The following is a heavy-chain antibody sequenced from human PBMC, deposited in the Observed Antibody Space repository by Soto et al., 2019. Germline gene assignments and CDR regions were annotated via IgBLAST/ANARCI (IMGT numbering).Heavy chain of an antibody. CDR3: ASVAGTHDAFDI. Sequence: PGGSLRLSCAASGFTFSSYAMHWVRQAPGKGLEWVAVISYDGSNKYYADSVKGRFTISRDNSKNTLYLQMNSLRAEDTAVYYCASVAGTHDAFDIWGQGTMVTVSS. J-gene: IGHJ3*02. V-gene: IGHV3-30-3*01. D-gene: IGHD1-7*01. CDR1: GFTFSSYA. CDR2: ISYDGSNK.